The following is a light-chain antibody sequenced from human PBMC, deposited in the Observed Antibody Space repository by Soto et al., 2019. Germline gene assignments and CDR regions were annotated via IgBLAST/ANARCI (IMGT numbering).Light chain of an antibody. CDR2: GAS. Sequence: EIGMTQSPSTLSVSPGERATLSCRASQSVSSNLAWYQQKPGQAPRLLIYGASTSATGIPARFSGSGSGTEFTLTISRLQYEDFAVYYCQQYNNWPPMYTFGHGTKLEIK. J-gene: IGKJ2*01. V-gene: IGKV3-15*01. CDR1: QSVSSN. CDR3: QQYNNWPPMYT.